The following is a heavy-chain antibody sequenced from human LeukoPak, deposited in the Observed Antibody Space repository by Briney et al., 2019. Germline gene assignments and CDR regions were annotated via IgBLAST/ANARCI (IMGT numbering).Heavy chain of an antibody. J-gene: IGHJ4*02. D-gene: IGHD4-17*01. CDR3: ARADNGDSFDY. CDR2: IYSGGST. V-gene: IGHV3-66*01. CDR1: GFTFSSYA. Sequence: GGSLRLSCAASGFTFSSYAMNWVRQAPGKGLEWVSIIYSGGSTYYADSVKGRFTISRDNSKNTLYLQMNGLRVEDTAVYYCARADNGDSFDYWGQGTLVTVSS.